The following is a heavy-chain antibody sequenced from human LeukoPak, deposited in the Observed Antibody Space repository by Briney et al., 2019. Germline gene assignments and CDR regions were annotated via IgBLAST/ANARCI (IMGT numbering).Heavy chain of an antibody. J-gene: IGHJ4*02. Sequence: GGSLRLSCSASGFTFSSYAMHWVPQAAGKGLEYVSAISPDGSNTYYADSVKGRFSISRDNSKNTLYLQMSSLRPEDTAVYYCVPKGTEGYWGQGTLVTVSS. CDR1: GFTFSSYA. CDR3: VPKGTEGY. CDR2: ISPDGSNT. V-gene: IGHV3-64D*06.